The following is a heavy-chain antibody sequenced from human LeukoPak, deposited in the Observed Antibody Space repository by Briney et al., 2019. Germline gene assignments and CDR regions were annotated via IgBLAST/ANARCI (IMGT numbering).Heavy chain of an antibody. CDR3: ARDVTMVRGVLDMDV. Sequence: SETLSLTCAVSGYSISSGYYSGWIRQPPGKGLEWIGSIYHSGSTYYNPSLKSRVTISVDTSKNQFSLKLSSVTAADTAVYYCARDVTMVRGVLDMDVWGKGTTVTVSS. CDR2: IYHSGST. CDR1: GYSISSGYY. V-gene: IGHV4-38-2*02. J-gene: IGHJ6*03. D-gene: IGHD3-10*01.